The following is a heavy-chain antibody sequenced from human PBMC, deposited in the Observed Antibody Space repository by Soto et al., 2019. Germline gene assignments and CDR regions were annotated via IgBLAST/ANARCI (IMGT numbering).Heavy chain of an antibody. Sequence: EVQLVESGGGLVQPGGSLRLSCAASGFTFSDHYMDWVRQAPGQGLEWVGRTRNKAKSYTTQYAASVIGRFTISRDDSKNSLYLQMNRMRTENTAVYYCARGATVPAINRFDLDVWGRGTTVTVSS. CDR2: TRNKAKSYTT. CDR3: ARGATVPAINRFDLDV. CDR1: GFTFSDHY. J-gene: IGHJ6*04. V-gene: IGHV3-72*01. D-gene: IGHD4-17*01.